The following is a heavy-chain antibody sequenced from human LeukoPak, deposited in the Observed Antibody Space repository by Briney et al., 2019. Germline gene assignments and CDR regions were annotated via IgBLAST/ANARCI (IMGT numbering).Heavy chain of an antibody. Sequence: SKTLSLTCTVSGGSINSGGYYWTWIRQPPGEGLEWIAYFSHSGSTFYNPSLKSRVTISLDTSKNQFSLDLRSVTAADTAVYYCASHQDRITMIVAWGQGTLVTVSS. CDR2: FSHSGST. J-gene: IGHJ4*02. CDR1: GGSINSGGYY. V-gene: IGHV4-30-2*01. CDR3: ASHQDRITMIVA. D-gene: IGHD3-22*01.